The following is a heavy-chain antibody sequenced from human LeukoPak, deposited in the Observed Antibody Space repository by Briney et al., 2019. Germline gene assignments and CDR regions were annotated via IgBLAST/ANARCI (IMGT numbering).Heavy chain of an antibody. CDR1: GFTFSSYA. Sequence: PGGSLRLSCAASGFTFSSYAMSWVRQAPGKGLEWVSAISGSGGSTYYADSVKGRFTISRDNSKNTLYLQMNSLSAEDTAVYYCAKRGSGYRAFDYWGQGTLVTVSS. D-gene: IGHD5-12*01. V-gene: IGHV3-23*01. J-gene: IGHJ4*02. CDR3: AKRGSGYRAFDY. CDR2: ISGSGGST.